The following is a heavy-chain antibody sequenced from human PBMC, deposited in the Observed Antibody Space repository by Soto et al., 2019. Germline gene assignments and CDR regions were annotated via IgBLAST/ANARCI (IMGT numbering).Heavy chain of an antibody. D-gene: IGHD4-17*01. J-gene: IGHJ6*02. V-gene: IGHV4-39*01. CDR1: GGSISSSSYY. CDR2: IYYSGST. CDR3: ARTYGDYVRYYYYGMDV. Sequence: QLQLQESGPGLVKPSETLSLTFTVSGGSISSSSYYWGWIRQPPGKGLEWIGSIYYSGSTYYNPSLKSRVTISAETSKNQFSLKLSSVTAADTAVYYCARTYGDYVRYYYYGMDVWGQGTTVTVSS.